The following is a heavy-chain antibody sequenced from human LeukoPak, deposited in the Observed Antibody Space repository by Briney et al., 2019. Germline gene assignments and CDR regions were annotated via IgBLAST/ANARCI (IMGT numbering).Heavy chain of an antibody. Sequence: SETLSLTCTVSGDSVTTTNYYWGWIRQAPGKGLEWIGCIYYGVNTYYKPSLKSRVTISVDTSLNQFSLILTSVTAADTGVYYCARLRVQQLASSYYMDVWGKGTTVTVSS. CDR2: IYYGVNT. D-gene: IGHD6-13*01. CDR3: ARLRVQQLASSYYMDV. J-gene: IGHJ6*03. CDR1: GDSVTTTNYY. V-gene: IGHV4-39*01.